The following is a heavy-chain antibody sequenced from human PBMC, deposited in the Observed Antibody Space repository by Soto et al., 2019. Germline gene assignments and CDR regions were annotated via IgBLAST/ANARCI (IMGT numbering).Heavy chain of an antibody. J-gene: IGHJ4*02. CDR3: ARDGDVGYFDY. Sequence: PGGSLRLSCAASRFSFSDYYMSWIRQAPGKGLEWVSYISSTGSTIYYADSVKGRFTISRDNAKNSLYLQMNSLRAEDTAVYYCARDGDVGYFDYWGQGTLVTVSS. CDR2: ISSTGSTI. D-gene: IGHD7-27*01. CDR1: RFSFSDYY. V-gene: IGHV3-11*01.